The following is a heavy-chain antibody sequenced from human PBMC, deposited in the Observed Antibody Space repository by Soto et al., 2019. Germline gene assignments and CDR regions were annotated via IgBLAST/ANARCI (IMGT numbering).Heavy chain of an antibody. CDR1: GGSLSRGGYS. J-gene: IGHJ3*02. V-gene: IGHV4-31*03. Sequence: QVQLQESGPGLVKPSQTLSLTCTVSGGSLSRGGYSWSWILQHPGKGLEWIGYIYYRGSTCYNPSLTSRVTISVDTSKNQVSRKLSSVTAADTAVYYCARAPITIVGVVIIWGGAFASWGQGTMVTVSS. D-gene: IGHD3-3*01. CDR2: IYYRGST. CDR3: ARAPITIVGVVIIWGGAFAS.